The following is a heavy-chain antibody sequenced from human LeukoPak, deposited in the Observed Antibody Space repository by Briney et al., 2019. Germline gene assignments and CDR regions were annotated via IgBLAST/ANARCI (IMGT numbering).Heavy chain of an antibody. V-gene: IGHV3-48*01. CDR1: GFTFSSYS. CDR3: AKGREVVTASLYYFDY. CDR2: ISSSSSTI. Sequence: GGSLRLSCAASGFTFSSYSMNWVRQAPGKGLEWDSYISSSSSTIYYADSVKGRFTISRDNAKNSLYLQMNSLRAEDTAVYYCAKGREVVTASLYYFDYWGQGTLVTVSS. J-gene: IGHJ4*02. D-gene: IGHD2-21*02.